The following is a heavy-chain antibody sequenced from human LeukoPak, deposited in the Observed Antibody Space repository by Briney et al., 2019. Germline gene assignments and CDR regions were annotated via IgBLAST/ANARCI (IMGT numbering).Heavy chain of an antibody. CDR2: IYTSGST. V-gene: IGHV4-4*07. CDR3: ARGPGEVTGESFDY. J-gene: IGHJ4*02. Sequence: SETLSLTCTVSGGSISSSYWSWIRQPAGKGLEWIGRIYTSGSTNYNPSLKSRVTMSVDTSKNQFSLKLSSVTAADTAVYYCARGPGEVTGESFDYWGQGTLVTVSS. CDR1: GGSISSSY. D-gene: IGHD2-21*02.